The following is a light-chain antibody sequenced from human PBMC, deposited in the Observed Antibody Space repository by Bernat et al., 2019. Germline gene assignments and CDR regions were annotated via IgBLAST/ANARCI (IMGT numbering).Light chain of an antibody. CDR2: DYT. J-gene: IGLJ2*01. Sequence: QSVLTRPPSVSGAPGQRVTISCTGTFSNIGAGYDVHWYQQLPGAAPKLLIFDYTKRPSGVPDRFSGAKSGTSASLAITGLQAEDEGDYYCQSYDNSLDGHVLFGGGTKLTVL. V-gene: IGLV1-40*01. CDR1: FSNIGAGYD. CDR3: QSYDNSLDGHVL.